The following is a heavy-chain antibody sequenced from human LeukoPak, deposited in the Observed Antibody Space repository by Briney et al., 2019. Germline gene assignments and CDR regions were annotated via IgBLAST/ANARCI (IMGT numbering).Heavy chain of an antibody. Sequence: SETLSLTCAISGGSFTDYYWSWIRQPPGKGLEWIGDINDRVSTNSSPSLTSRGVISLDTSKSQWSLKRSPATAADTATYFCARAGRGTSSRALDYWGQGTVLTVSS. D-gene: IGHD1-1*01. J-gene: IGHJ4*02. CDR3: ARAGRGTSSRALDY. CDR2: INDRVST. V-gene: IGHV4-34*01. CDR1: GGSFTDYY.